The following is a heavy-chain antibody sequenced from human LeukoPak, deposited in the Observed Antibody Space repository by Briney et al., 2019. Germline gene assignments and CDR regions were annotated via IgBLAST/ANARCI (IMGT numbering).Heavy chain of an antibody. Sequence: GGSLRLSCAASGFTFSSYGMHWVRQAPGKGLEWVAFIRYDGSNKYYADSVKGRFTISRDNSKNTLYLQMNSLRAEDTAVYYCAKDPPLDYYYMDVWGKGTTVTVSS. J-gene: IGHJ6*03. CDR3: AKDPPLDYYYMDV. CDR2: IRYDGSNK. V-gene: IGHV3-30*02. CDR1: GFTFSSYG.